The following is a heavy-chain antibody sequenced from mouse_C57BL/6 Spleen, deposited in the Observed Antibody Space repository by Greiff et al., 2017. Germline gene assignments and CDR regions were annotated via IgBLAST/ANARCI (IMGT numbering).Heavy chain of an antibody. CDR3: PYGNFFDA. CDR2: IDPENGDT. CDR1: GFNIKDDY. V-gene: IGHV14-4*01. Sequence: EVQLQQSGAELVRPGASVKLSCTASGFNIKDDYMHWVKQRPEQGLEWIGLIDPENGDTEYASKFQGKATITADTSSNTAYLQLSSLPSEDTAVYYCPYGNFFDAWGQGTTLTVSS. J-gene: IGHJ2*01. D-gene: IGHD2-1*01.